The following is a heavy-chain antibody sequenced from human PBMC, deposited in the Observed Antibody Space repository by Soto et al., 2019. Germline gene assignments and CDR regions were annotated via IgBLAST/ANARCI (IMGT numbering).Heavy chain of an antibody. V-gene: IGHV1-46*03. Sequence: GASVKVSCKASGYTFTSYYMHWVRQAPGQGLEWMGIINPSGGSTSYAQKFQGRVTMTRDTSTSTVYMELSSLRSEDTAVYYCARTDYYGSGSYYFGVLRYDMDAWGQGTAVSVSS. J-gene: IGHJ6*02. CDR2: INPSGGST. CDR3: ARTDYYGSGSYYFGVLRYDMDA. CDR1: GYTFTSYY. D-gene: IGHD3-10*01.